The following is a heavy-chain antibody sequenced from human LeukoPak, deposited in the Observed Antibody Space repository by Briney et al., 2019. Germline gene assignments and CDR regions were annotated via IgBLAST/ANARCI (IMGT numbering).Heavy chain of an antibody. CDR2: ISGSGGST. Sequence: PGGSLRLSCAASGFTFSSYAMSWVRRAPGKGLECVSAISGSGGSTYYADSVKGRFTISRDNSKNTLYLQMNSLRAEDTAVYYCAKTQGPSIAARHQTRTDYWGQGTLVTVSS. CDR3: AKTQGPSIAARHQTRTDY. V-gene: IGHV3-23*01. D-gene: IGHD6-6*01. J-gene: IGHJ4*02. CDR1: GFTFSSYA.